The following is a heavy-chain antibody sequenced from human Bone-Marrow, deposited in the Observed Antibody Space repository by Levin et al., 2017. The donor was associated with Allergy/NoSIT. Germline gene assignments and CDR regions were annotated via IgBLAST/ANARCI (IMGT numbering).Heavy chain of an antibody. V-gene: IGHV3-23*01. D-gene: IGHD2-2*01. Sequence: SCAASGFTFSSYAMSWVRQAPGKGLEWVSAISGSGGSTYYADSVKGRFTISRDNSKNTLYLQMNSLRAEDTAVYYCAKDRWTIVVVPAAIDYWGQGTLVTVSS. CDR3: AKDRWTIVVVPAAIDY. J-gene: IGHJ4*02. CDR2: ISGSGGST. CDR1: GFTFSSYA.